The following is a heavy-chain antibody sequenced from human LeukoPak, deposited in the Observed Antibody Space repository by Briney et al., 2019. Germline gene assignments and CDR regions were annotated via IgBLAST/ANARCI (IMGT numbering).Heavy chain of an antibody. D-gene: IGHD5-12*01. V-gene: IGHV3-30*03. Sequence: GGSLRLSCTATGFTFSSYYMNWVRQAPGKGLEWVAVISNDVNDKKYADSVKGRLTISRDNSKNMLYLQMNSLRVEDTAVYYCVSPYSGYDGRYLDDLWGQGTLVTVSS. CDR2: ISNDVNDK. CDR1: GFTFSSYY. J-gene: IGHJ5*02. CDR3: VSPYSGYDGRYLDDL.